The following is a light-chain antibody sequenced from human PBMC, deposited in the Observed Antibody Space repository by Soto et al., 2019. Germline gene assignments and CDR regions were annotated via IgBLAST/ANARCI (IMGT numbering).Light chain of an antibody. CDR2: DAS. V-gene: IGKV1-5*01. CDR3: QQYPSDIYS. Sequence: DIQLTQSPSALSASVGDTVTITCRASKSLMTYLAWYQQKPGRAPKLLIYDASSLQTGVPSRFSGSGSGIEFSFPISRLQPEDLATHHCQQYPSDIYSFGQGTKLQ. J-gene: IGKJ2*01. CDR1: KSLMTY.